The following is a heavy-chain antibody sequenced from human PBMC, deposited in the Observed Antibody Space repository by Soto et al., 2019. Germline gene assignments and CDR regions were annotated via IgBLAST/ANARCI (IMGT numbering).Heavy chain of an antibody. CDR3: ARELSCGSNWYSYMDV. CDR2: ISSSSSVI. CDR1: GFILSDCA. Sequence: EVQLVESGGGLVQPGGPLRLSCATSGFILSDCAMNLFRQAPGKGLEWVSYISSSSSVIVYADSVKGRFTVSRDNARNSLYLQMNSRRAEDTAVYYCARELSCGSNWYSYMDVWVKGTTVTVSS. J-gene: IGHJ6*03. V-gene: IGHV3-48*01. D-gene: IGHD7-27*01.